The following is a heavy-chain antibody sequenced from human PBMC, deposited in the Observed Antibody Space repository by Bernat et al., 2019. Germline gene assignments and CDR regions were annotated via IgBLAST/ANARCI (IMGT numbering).Heavy chain of an antibody. J-gene: IGHJ3*02. CDR3: ARSRSSGWHVWGNDDAFDI. Sequence: QVQLVQSGAEVKKPGASVKVSCKASGYTFTGYYMHWVRQAPGQGLEWMGWINPNSGGTNYAQKFQGWVTMTRDTSISTAYMELSRLRSDDTAVYYCARSRSSGWHVWGNDDAFDIWGQGTMVTVSS. CDR1: GYTFTGYY. D-gene: IGHD6-19*01. V-gene: IGHV1-2*04. CDR2: INPNSGGT.